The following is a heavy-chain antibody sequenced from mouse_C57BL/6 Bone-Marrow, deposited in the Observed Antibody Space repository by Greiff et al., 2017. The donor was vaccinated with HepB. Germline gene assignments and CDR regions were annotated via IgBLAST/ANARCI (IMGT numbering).Heavy chain of an antibody. CDR2: IWSGGST. Sequence: VMLVESGPGLVQPSQTLSITCTVSGFSLTSYGVHWVRQSPGKGLEWLGVIWSGGSTDYNAAFISRLSISKDNSKSQVFFKMNSLQADDTAIYYCGRRGWVYYAMDYWGQGTSVTVSS. J-gene: IGHJ4*01. V-gene: IGHV2-2*01. CDR1: GFSLTSYG. D-gene: IGHD3-2*02. CDR3: GRRGWVYYAMDY.